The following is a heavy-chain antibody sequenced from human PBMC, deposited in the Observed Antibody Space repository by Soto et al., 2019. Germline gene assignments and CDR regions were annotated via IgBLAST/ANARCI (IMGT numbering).Heavy chain of an antibody. J-gene: IGHJ6*03. CDR1: GFTFSDYY. D-gene: IGHD6-13*01. CDR2: ISSSGSTI. Sequence: GGSLRLSCAASGFTFSDYYMSWIRQAPGKGLEWVSYISSSGSTIYYADSVKGRFTISRDNAKNSLYLQMNSLRAEDTAVYYCARDRYAPEGCSWYHGSVCPYYYYYYMDVWGKGTTVTVSS. V-gene: IGHV3-11*01. CDR3: ARDRYAPEGCSWYHGSVCPYYYYYYMDV.